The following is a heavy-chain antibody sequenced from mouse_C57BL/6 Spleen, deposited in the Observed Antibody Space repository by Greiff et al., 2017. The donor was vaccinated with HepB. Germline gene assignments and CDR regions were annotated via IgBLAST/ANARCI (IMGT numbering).Heavy chain of an antibody. J-gene: IGHJ2*01. CDR1: GYTFTSYW. D-gene: IGHD1-1*01. CDR3: ADYYGSSPFDY. CDR2: IDPSDSYT. V-gene: IGHV1-69*01. Sequence: VKLQQPGAELVMPGASVKLSCKASGYTFTSYWMHWVKQRPGQGLEWIGEIDPSDSYTNYNQKFKGKSTLTVDKSSSTAYMQLSSLTSEDSAVYYCADYYGSSPFDYWGQGTTLTVSS.